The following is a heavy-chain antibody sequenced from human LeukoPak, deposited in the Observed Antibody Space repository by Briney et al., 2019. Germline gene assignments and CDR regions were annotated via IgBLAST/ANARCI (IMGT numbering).Heavy chain of an antibody. CDR2: IIPIFGTA. J-gene: IGHJ4*02. CDR3: ARDQIAVAGNFDY. V-gene: IGHV1-69*05. Sequence: SVKVSCKASGGTLSSYAISWVRQAPGQGLEWMGRIIPIFGTANYAQKFQGRVTITTDESTSTAYMELSSLRSEDTAVYYCARDQIAVAGNFDYWGQGTLVTVSS. D-gene: IGHD6-19*01. CDR1: GGTLSSYA.